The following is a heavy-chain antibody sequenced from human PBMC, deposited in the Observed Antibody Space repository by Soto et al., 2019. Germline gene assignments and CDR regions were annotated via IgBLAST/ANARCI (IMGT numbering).Heavy chain of an antibody. CDR3: ARELRSGSSPRYDYYGMDV. CDR2: ISSSSSYI. CDR1: GFTFSSYS. Sequence: GGSLRLCCAASGFTFSSYSMNWVRQAPGKGLEWVSSISSSSSYIYYADSEKGRFTISRDNAKNSLYLQMNSLRAEDTAVYYCARELRSGSSPRYDYYGMDVWGRGTTVTVSS. J-gene: IGHJ6*02. V-gene: IGHV3-21*01. D-gene: IGHD6-6*01.